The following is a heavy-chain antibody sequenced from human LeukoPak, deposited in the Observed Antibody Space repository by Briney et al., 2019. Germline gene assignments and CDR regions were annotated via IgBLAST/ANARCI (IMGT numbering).Heavy chain of an antibody. V-gene: IGHV1-69*13. D-gene: IGHD3-22*01. CDR2: MIAMFGTA. Sequence: SVRVSCKASGGTYSSYAISTVRQAPGQGLEWMGGMIAMFGTANYAQKFQGRVTITADESTSTAYMELSSLRSEDTAVYYCAREVWRGSYYYDSSGYYYFDYWGQGTLVTVSS. CDR1: GGTYSSYA. CDR3: AREVWRGSYYYDSSGYYYFDY. J-gene: IGHJ4*02.